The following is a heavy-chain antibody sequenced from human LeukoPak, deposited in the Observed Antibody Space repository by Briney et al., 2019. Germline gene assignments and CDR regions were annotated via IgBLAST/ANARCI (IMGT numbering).Heavy chain of an antibody. CDR3: ATARNFRFEY. Sequence: GGSLRLSCATSGLTFRTTWMHWVRQAPGKGLMWVSRMNGEGTTIDYADSVKGRFTVSRDYAKNTLLLQMNNLRTEDTALYFCATARNFRFEYWGQGSLVIVSA. CDR2: MNGEGTTI. V-gene: IGHV3-74*01. J-gene: IGHJ4*02. CDR1: GLTFRTTW. D-gene: IGHD1-7*01.